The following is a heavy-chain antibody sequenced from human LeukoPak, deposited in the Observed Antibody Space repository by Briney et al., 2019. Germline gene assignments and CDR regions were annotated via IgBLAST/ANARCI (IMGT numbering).Heavy chain of an antibody. CDR3: ARWDYYDSRTFDI. CDR1: GYTFTSYA. V-gene: IGHV1-3*01. CDR2: INAGNGNT. J-gene: IGHJ3*02. D-gene: IGHD3-22*01. Sequence: GASVKVSCKASGYTFTSYAMHWVRQAPGQRLEWMGWINAGNGNTKYSQKLQGRVTMTTDTSSSTAYMELRSLRSDDTAVYYCARWDYYDSRTFDIWGQGTMVTVSS.